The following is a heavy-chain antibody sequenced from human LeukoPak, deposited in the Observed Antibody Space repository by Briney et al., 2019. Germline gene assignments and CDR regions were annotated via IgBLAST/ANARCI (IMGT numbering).Heavy chain of an antibody. CDR2: ISGSGGST. Sequence: PGGSLRLSCAASGFTFSGYAMSWVRQAPGKGLEWVSAISGSGGSTYYADSVKGRFTISRDNAKNSLYLQMNSLRAEDAAVYYCARDWRLNDFDIWGQGTMVTVSS. CDR1: GFTFSGYA. CDR3: ARDWRLNDFDI. J-gene: IGHJ3*02. V-gene: IGHV3-23*01. D-gene: IGHD3-3*01.